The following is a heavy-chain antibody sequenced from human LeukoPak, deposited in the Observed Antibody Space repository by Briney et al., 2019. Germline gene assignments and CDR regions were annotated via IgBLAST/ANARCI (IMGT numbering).Heavy chain of an antibody. CDR3: ARDTYYYGSGSYDY. CDR2: ISAYNGNT. Sequence: GASVKVSCKASGYTFTSYGISWVRQAPGQGLEWMGWISAYNGNTNHAQKLQGRVTMTTDTSTSTAYMELRSLRSDDTAVYYCARDTYYYGSGSYDYWGQGTLVTVSS. V-gene: IGHV1-18*04. CDR1: GYTFTSYG. J-gene: IGHJ4*02. D-gene: IGHD3-10*01.